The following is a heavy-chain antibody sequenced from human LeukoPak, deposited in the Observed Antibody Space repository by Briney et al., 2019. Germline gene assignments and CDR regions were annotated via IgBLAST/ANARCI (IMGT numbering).Heavy chain of an antibody. CDR3: ARGGYYYGSGSQYNWFDP. D-gene: IGHD3-10*01. J-gene: IGHJ5*02. CDR1: GGSISSYY. CDR2: IYTSGST. V-gene: IGHV4-4*07. Sequence: SETLSLTCTVSGGSISSYYWSWIRQPAGKGLEWIGRIYTSGSTNYNPSLKSRVTISVDKSKNQFSLKLSSVTAADTAVYYCARGGYYYGSGSQYNWFDPWGQGTLVTVSS.